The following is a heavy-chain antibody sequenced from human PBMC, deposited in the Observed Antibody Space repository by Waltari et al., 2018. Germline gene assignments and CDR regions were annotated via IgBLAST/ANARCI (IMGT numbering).Heavy chain of an antibody. D-gene: IGHD3-22*01. J-gene: IGHJ4*02. CDR1: GITFSDYY. Sequence: GGGLVKPRGSLRLSCAASGITFSDYYMSWIRQAPGKGLEWVSYISSSGSTIYYADSVKGRFTISRDNAKNSLYLQMNSLRAEDTAVYYCAREGHYYDSSGSSSREYYFDYWGQGTLVTVSS. CDR3: AREGHYYDSSGSSSREYYFDY. V-gene: IGHV3-11*04. CDR2: ISSSGSTI.